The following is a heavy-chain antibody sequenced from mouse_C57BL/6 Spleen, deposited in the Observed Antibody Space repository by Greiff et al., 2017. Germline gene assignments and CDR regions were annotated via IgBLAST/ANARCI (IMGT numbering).Heavy chain of an antibody. CDR3: ARGGDYGLDYYAMDY. Sequence: QVQLKESGAELVKPGASVKISCKASGYAFSSYWMNWVKQRPGKGLEWIGQIYPGDGDTNYNGKFKGKATLTADKSSTTAYMQLSSRTSEDSAVYFCARGGDYGLDYYAMDYWGQGTSVTVSS. CDR2: IYPGDGDT. V-gene: IGHV1-80*01. D-gene: IGHD2-4*01. J-gene: IGHJ4*01. CDR1: GYAFSSYW.